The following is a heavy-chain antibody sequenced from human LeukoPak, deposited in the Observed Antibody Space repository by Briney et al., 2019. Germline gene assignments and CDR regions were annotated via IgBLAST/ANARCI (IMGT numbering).Heavy chain of an antibody. CDR3: ARADYTGGGYYFDY. D-gene: IGHD4-11*01. V-gene: IGHV1-69*04. CDR2: IIPILGIA. J-gene: IGHJ4*02. Sequence: SVKVSCKASGGTFSSYAISWVRQAPGQGLEWMGRIIPILGIANYAQKFQGRVTITTDESTSTTYMELRSLRSEDTALYYCARADYTGGGYYFDYWGQGTLVTVSS. CDR1: GGTFSSYA.